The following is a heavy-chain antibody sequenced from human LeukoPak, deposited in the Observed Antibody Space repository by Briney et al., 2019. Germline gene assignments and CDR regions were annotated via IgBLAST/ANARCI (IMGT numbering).Heavy chain of an antibody. D-gene: IGHD6-13*01. Sequence: GGSLRLSCAASGFTFSSYSMNWVRQAPGKGLEWVSSISISSSYIYYADSVKGRFTISRDNAKNSLYLQMNSLRAEDTAVYYCARTNLGYSSSWYSGAVDYWGQGTLVTVSS. V-gene: IGHV3-21*01. CDR1: GFTFSSYS. J-gene: IGHJ4*02. CDR3: ARTNLGYSSSWYSGAVDY. CDR2: ISISSSYI.